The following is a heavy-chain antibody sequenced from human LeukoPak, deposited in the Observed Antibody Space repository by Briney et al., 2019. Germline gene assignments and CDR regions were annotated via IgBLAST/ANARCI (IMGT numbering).Heavy chain of an antibody. D-gene: IGHD4-23*01. CDR2: ISAYNGNT. V-gene: IGHV1-18*01. CDR1: GYTFTSYG. Sequence: ASVKVSCKASGYTFTSYGISWVRQAPGQGLEWMGWISAYNGNTNYAQKFQGRVTMTRDTSISTAYMELRSLRSDDTAVYYCARDIKRWRARWENLGFDPWGQGTLVTVSS. CDR3: ARDIKRWRARWENLGFDP. J-gene: IGHJ5*02.